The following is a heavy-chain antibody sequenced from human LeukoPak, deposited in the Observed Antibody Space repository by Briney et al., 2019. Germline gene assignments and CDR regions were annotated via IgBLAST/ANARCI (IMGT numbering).Heavy chain of an antibody. D-gene: IGHD2-2*01. CDR3: AHDLCSNTDCPTRRYFDY. V-gene: IGHV3-30*02. CDR2: IRFDGSNE. CDR1: GFTFSSYS. J-gene: IGHJ4*02. Sequence: PGGSLRLSCAASGFTFSSYSMNWVRQAPGKGLEWVTFIRFDGSNEYYADSVRGRFTVSRDNSKNTLFLQMNSLRVEDTAVYYCAHDLCSNTDCPTRRYFDYWGQGTLVTVSS.